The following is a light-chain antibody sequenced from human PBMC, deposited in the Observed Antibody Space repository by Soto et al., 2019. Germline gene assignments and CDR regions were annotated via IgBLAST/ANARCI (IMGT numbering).Light chain of an antibody. CDR1: QSLLHSNGYNY. CDR3: MKALQTPLT. J-gene: IGKJ4*01. Sequence: DIVMTQSPLSLPVTPGEPASISCRSSQSLLHSNGYNYLDWYLQKPGQSPQLLIYLGSNRASGVPDRVSGSGSGTDFTLKISRVEAEEVGVYYCMKALQTPLTFGGGTKVEIK. CDR2: LGS. V-gene: IGKV2-28*01.